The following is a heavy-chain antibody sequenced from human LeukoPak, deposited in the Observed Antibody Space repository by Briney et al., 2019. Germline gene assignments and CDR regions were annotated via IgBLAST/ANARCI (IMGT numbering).Heavy chain of an antibody. D-gene: IGHD1-14*01. J-gene: IGHJ4*02. V-gene: IGHV3-74*01. Sequence: GGSLRLSCAASGFTFITYWMHWVRQAPGKGPVWVSRINTDGSSTSYADSVKGRFTISRDNAKNSLYLQMSSLRAEDTAVYYCARARIDYWGQGTLVTVSS. CDR3: ARARIDY. CDR2: INTDGSST. CDR1: GFTFITYW.